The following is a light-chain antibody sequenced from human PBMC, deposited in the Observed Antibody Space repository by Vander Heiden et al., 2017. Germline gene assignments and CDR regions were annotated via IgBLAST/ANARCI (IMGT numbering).Light chain of an antibody. CDR2: KAS. V-gene: IGKV1-5*03. Sequence: DMQMSQSPSTLSASVGDRVTITCRASQSISSWLAWYQQKPRKAPKLLIYKASSLESGVPSRFSGSGSGTEFTLTISSLQPDDFATYYCQHYDSFPWTFGQGTKVEIK. J-gene: IGKJ1*01. CDR1: QSISSW. CDR3: QHYDSFPWT.